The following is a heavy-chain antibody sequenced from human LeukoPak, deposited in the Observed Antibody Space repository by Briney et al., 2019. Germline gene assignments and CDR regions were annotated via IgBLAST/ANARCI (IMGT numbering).Heavy chain of an antibody. D-gene: IGHD2-15*01. CDR2: ISSSGDTT. CDR3: AKGRGILSPDY. Sequence: PGVSLRLSRAASGFTFGDYAMTWVRQAPGKGLEWVSAISSSGDTTYYADSVKGRFTISRDNSKNTLYLQMNFLRAEDTAVYYCAKGRGILSPDYWGQGTLVTVSS. CDR1: GFTFGDYA. V-gene: IGHV3-23*01. J-gene: IGHJ4*02.